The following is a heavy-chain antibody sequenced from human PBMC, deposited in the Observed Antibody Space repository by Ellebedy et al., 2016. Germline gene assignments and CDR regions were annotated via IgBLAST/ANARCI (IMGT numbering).Heavy chain of an antibody. V-gene: IGHV3-66*04. D-gene: IGHD4-23*01. CDR3: AKPRTELRWTSANWYFDL. CDR1: GFTVSSNY. CDR2: LYSGGTI. Sequence: GESLKISCAASGFTVSSNYMSWVRQAPGKGLEWVSVLYSGGTIFYADLVKGRFTISRDNSKNTLYLQMNSLRAEDTAVYYCAKPRTELRWTSANWYFDLWGRGTLVTVSS. J-gene: IGHJ2*01.